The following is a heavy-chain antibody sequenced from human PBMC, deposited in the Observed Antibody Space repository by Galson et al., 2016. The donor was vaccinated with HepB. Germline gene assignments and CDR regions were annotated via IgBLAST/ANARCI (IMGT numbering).Heavy chain of an antibody. V-gene: IGHV3-23*01. CDR2: ISGSGGTT. J-gene: IGHJ4*02. CDR1: GFTFSDHG. D-gene: IGHD2-15*01. CDR3: VRETCSFPEKAGTALFDY. Sequence: SLRLSCAASGFTFSDHGVSWVRQAPGKGLEWVSGISGSGGTTYYAESVKGRFTISRDKSENTLYLQMNSLRGADTAVYYCVRETCSFPEKAGTALFDYWGQGALVTVSS.